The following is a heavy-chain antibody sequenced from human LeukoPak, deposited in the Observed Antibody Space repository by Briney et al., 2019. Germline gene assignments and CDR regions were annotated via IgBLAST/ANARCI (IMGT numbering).Heavy chain of an antibody. J-gene: IGHJ6*02. D-gene: IGHD3-10*01. CDR1: GYTFTSYG. Sequence: GASVKVSCKASGYTFTSYGISWVRQAPGQGLEWMGWISAYNGNTNYAQKLQGRVTMTTDTSTSTAYMELRSLRSDDTAVYYCARDLGRRGLWSGEWKDGMDVWGQGTTVTVSS. CDR2: ISAYNGNT. CDR3: ARDLGRRGLWSGEWKDGMDV. V-gene: IGHV1-18*01.